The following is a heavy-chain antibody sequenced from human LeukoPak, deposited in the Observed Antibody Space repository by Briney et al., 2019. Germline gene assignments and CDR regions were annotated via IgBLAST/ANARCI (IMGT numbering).Heavy chain of an antibody. CDR1: GYSISGGYY. Sequence: SETLSLTCAVSGYSISGGYYWGWIRQPPGKGLEWIGSIYHSGSTYYNPPLKSRVTISVDTSKNQFSLKLGSVTAADTAVYYCARLGYYYGSGSYYTPVYYYYYMDVWGKGTTVTVSS. CDR3: ARLGYYYGSGSYYTPVYYYYYMDV. V-gene: IGHV4-38-2*01. J-gene: IGHJ6*03. D-gene: IGHD3-10*01. CDR2: IYHSGST.